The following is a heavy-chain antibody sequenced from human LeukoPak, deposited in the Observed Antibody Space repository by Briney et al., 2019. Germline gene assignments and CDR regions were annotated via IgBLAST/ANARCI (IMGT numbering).Heavy chain of an antibody. CDR2: ISSSSSYI. D-gene: IGHD5-12*01. V-gene: IGHV3-21*01. CDR3: ARARIVATSPYDY. J-gene: IGHJ4*02. Sequence: GGSLRLSCAASGFTFGSYSMNWVRQAPGKGLEWVSSISSSSSYIYYADSVKGRFTISRDNAKNSLYLQMNSLRAEDTAVYYCARARIVATSPYDYWGQGTLVTVSS. CDR1: GFTFGSYS.